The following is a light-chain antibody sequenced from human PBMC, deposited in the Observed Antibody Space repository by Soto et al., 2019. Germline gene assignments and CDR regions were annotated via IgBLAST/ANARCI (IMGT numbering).Light chain of an antibody. J-gene: IGKJ1*01. CDR2: AAS. CDR1: QSVSRTN. Sequence: EIVLTQSPGTLSLSPGERASLSCRASQSVSRTNLAWYQQKPAQAPRLLIYAASIRATGIPDRFSGSGSETDFTLTISSLEPEDFAVYYCQQYGSAPPWTFGQRTKVEIK. V-gene: IGKV3-20*01. CDR3: QQYGSAPPWT.